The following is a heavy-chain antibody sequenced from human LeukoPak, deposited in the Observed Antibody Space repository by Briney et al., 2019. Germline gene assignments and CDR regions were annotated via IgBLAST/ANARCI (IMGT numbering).Heavy chain of an antibody. Sequence: PSETLSLTCTVSGGSISSYYWSWIRQPPGKGLEWIGYIYYGGSTNYNPSLKSRVTISVDTSKNQFSLKLSSVTAADMAVYYCARHLPGYYDSSGYHDAFDIWGQGTMVTVSS. CDR3: ARHLPGYYDSSGYHDAFDI. J-gene: IGHJ3*02. CDR2: IYYGGST. D-gene: IGHD3-22*01. V-gene: IGHV4-59*08. CDR1: GGSISSYY.